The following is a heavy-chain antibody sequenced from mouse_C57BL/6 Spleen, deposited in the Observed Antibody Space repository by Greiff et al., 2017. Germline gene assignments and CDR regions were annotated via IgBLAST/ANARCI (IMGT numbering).Heavy chain of an antibody. CDR3: ARCDDGYYEAMDY. Sequence: QVQLKQPGAELVKPGASVKMSCKASGYTFTSYWLTWVKQGPGQGLEWIGDIYPGSGSTNYNEKFKSKATLTVDTSSSTAYMQLSSLTSEDSAVYYCARCDDGYYEAMDYWGQGTSVTVSS. CDR2: IYPGSGST. V-gene: IGHV1-55*01. CDR1: GYTFTSYW. D-gene: IGHD2-3*01. J-gene: IGHJ4*01.